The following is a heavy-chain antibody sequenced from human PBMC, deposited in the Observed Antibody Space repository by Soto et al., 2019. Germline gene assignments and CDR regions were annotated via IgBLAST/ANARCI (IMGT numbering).Heavy chain of an antibody. CDR2: IYYSGST. V-gene: IGHV4-31*03. CDR1: GGSISSGVYY. J-gene: IGHJ5*02. Sequence: TLSLTCTVSGGSISSGVYYWSWIRQHPGKGLEWIGYIYYSGSTYYNPSLKSRVTISVDTSKNQFSLKLSSVTAADTAVYYCARVAVVPAPISSWGQRTLVTVSS. CDR3: ARVAVVPAPISS. D-gene: IGHD2-2*01.